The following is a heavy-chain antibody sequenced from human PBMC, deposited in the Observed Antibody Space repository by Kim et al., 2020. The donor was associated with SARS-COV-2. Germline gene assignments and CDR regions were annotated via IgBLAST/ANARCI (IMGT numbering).Heavy chain of an antibody. D-gene: IGHD3-9*01. CDR3: ARGRGNWLLGDY. Sequence: SETLSLTCTVSGGSISSYYWSWIRQPPGKGLEWIGYIYYSGSTNYNPSLKSRVTISVDTSKNQFSLKLSSVTAADTAVYYCARGRGNWLLGDYWGQGTLV. CDR1: GGSISSYY. J-gene: IGHJ4*02. CDR2: IYYSGST. V-gene: IGHV4-59*01.